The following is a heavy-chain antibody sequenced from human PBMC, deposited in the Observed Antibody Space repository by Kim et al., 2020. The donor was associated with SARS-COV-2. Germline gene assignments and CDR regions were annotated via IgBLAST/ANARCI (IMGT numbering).Heavy chain of an antibody. V-gene: IGHV3-43*01. CDR1: GFTFDDYT. D-gene: IGHD1-26*01. Sequence: GGSLRLSCAASGFTFDDYTVHWVRQSPGKGLEWISLITWDGSDTYYADSVRGRFTISRDNNNGSLFLQMNSLSTDDTAFYYCAKRGDATIYSLFDYWGQGTLVTVSS. CDR2: ITWDGSDT. CDR3: AKRGDATIYSLFDY. J-gene: IGHJ4*02.